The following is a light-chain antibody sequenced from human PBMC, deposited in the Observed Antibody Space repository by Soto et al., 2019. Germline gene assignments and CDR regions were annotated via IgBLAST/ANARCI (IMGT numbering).Light chain of an antibody. CDR3: QQYGSSGT. CDR1: QSVRSN. J-gene: IGKJ1*01. CDR2: GAS. V-gene: IGKV3-20*01. Sequence: MVLTQSPATLSLSPGESATLSCRASQSVRSNLAWYQQKPGQAPRLLIYGASNRATGIPDRFSGSGSGTDFTLTISRLEHEDFAVYYCQQYGSSGTFGQGTKVDIK.